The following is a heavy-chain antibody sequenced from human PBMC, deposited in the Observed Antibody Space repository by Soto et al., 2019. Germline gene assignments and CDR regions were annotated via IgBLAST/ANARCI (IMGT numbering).Heavy chain of an antibody. CDR2: ISGFNDDT. Sequence: QVQLVHSETEMKKPGASLKVSCKASGYTFTSYGISWVRQAPGQGLEWMGWISGFNDDTNQAEKSQGKSTRTKDTSTAPPNWKWRTLISDDPAIFSCFRPGIFNPAQNWSAPGGQGPWSPSRQ. D-gene: IGHD3-3*01. CDR1: GYTFTSYG. CDR3: FRPGIFNPAQNWSAP. J-gene: IGHJ5*02. V-gene: IGHV1-18*01.